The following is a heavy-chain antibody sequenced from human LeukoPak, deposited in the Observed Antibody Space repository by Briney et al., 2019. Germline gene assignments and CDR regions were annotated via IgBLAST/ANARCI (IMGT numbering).Heavy chain of an antibody. CDR3: ARAPVQIVGATSS. D-gene: IGHD1-26*01. V-gene: IGHV3-74*01. CDR1: GLTFSSYW. J-gene: IGHJ5*02. CDR2: INSDGSST. Sequence: GGSLRLSCAASGLTFSSYWMHWVRQAPGKGLVWVSRINSDGSSTSYADSVKGRFTISRDNAKNTLYLQMNRLRAEDTAVYYCARAPVQIVGATSSWGQGTLVTVSS.